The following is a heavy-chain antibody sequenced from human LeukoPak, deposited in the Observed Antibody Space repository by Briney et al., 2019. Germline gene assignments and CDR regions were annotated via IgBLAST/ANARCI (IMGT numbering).Heavy chain of an antibody. Sequence: GGSLRLSCAASGFTFSIYDMHWVRQATGKGLKWVSAIGTAGDTYYPCSVKGRFTISRENAKNSLYLQMNSLRAEDTAVYYCAREDPTLGFDYWGQGTLVTVSS. CDR3: AREDPTLGFDY. CDR1: GFTFSIYD. D-gene: IGHD7-27*01. V-gene: IGHV3-13*01. J-gene: IGHJ4*02. CDR2: IGTAGDT.